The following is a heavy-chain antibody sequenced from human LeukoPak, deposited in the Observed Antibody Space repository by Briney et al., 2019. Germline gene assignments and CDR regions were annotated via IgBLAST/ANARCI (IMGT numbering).Heavy chain of an antibody. D-gene: IGHD6-19*01. V-gene: IGHV3-30-3*01. CDR1: GFTFSSYA. Sequence: GGSLRLSCAASGFTFSSYAMHWVRQAPGKGLEWVAVISYDGSNKYYADSVKGRFTISRDNSKNTLYLQMNSLRAEDTAVYYCARDRSSGRTTSPYDYWGQGTLVTVSS. CDR2: ISYDGSNK. CDR3: ARDRSSGRTTSPYDY. J-gene: IGHJ4*02.